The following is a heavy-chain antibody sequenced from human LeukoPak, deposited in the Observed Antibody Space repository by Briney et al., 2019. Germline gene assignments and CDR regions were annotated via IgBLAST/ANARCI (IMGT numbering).Heavy chain of an antibody. CDR3: ARGVEPLAANTLAY. V-gene: IGHV3-53*01. J-gene: IGHJ4*02. CDR2: LYSDGNT. D-gene: IGHD1-14*01. Sequence: GGSLRLSCAASGFTVITNDMTWVRQAPGKGLEGVSVLYSDGNTKYADSVQGRFTISRDNSKNTLYHEMNSLSPDDTAVYYCARGVEPLAANTLAYWGQGTLVTVSS. CDR1: GFTVITND.